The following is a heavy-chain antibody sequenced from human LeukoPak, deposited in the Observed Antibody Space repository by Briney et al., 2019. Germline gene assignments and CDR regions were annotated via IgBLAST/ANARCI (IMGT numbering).Heavy chain of an antibody. V-gene: IGHV4-59*08. D-gene: IGHD6-13*01. J-gene: IGHJ5*02. CDR3: ARLVRGSSWSNWFDP. CDR2: IYYSGST. Sequence: TSGTLSLTCAVSGGSISSSNWWSWIRQPPGKGLEWIGYIYYSGSTNYNPSLKSRVTISVDTSKNQFSLKLSSVTAADTAVYYCARLVRGSSWSNWFDPWGQGTLVTVSS. CDR1: GGSISSSNW.